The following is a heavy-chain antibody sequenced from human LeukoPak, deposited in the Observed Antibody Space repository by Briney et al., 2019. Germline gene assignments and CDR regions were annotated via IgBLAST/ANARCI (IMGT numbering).Heavy chain of an antibody. Sequence: PGGSLRLSCAASGFTFSSYWMSWVRQAPGKGLEWVANIRQDGSEKYYVDSVKGRFTISRDNAKNSLYLQMNSLRAEDTAVYYCARGNYDFWSGYYALDYWGQGTLVTVSS. V-gene: IGHV3-7*01. CDR2: IRQDGSEK. J-gene: IGHJ4*02. D-gene: IGHD3-3*01. CDR1: GFTFSSYW. CDR3: ARGNYDFWSGYYALDY.